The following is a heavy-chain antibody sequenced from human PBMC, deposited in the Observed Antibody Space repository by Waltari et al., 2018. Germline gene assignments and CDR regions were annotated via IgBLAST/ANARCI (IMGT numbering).Heavy chain of an antibody. CDR3: ARDFNRLWGDYYYGMDV. Sequence: VQLVESGGGLVQPGGSLRLSCAASGFTFSSYSMNWVRQAPGKGLEWVSYISSSSSSIYYANSGKGRFTISRENAKNSLYLQMNSLRAEDTAVYYCARDFNRLWGDYYYGMDVWGQGTTVTVSS. D-gene: IGHD3-16*01. CDR2: ISSSSSSI. CDR1: GFTFSSYS. J-gene: IGHJ6*02. V-gene: IGHV3-48*01.